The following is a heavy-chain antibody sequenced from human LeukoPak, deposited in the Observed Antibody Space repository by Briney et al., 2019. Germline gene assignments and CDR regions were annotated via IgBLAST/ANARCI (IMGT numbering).Heavy chain of an antibody. Sequence: PSETLSLTCTVSGGSISSSSYYWGWIRQPPGKGLEWIGSIYYSGSTYYNPSLKSRVTISLDTSSHQFSLKLNSVTAADTAVYYCAKSNGYVLIDIWGQGTMVTVSS. CDR2: IYYSGST. CDR3: AKSNGYVLIDI. D-gene: IGHD3-22*01. CDR1: GGSISSSSYY. J-gene: IGHJ3*02. V-gene: IGHV4-39*07.